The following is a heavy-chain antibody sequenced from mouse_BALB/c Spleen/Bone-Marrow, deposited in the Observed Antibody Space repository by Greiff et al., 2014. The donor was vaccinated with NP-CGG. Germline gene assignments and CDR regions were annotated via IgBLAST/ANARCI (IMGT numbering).Heavy chain of an antibody. V-gene: IGHV5-12-1*01. CDR3: ATHYYGRFDY. J-gene: IGHJ2*01. Sequence: VKLVESGGGLVKPGGSLKLSCAASGFGFSSSDMSWVRQTPEKRLEWVAYISSGGGSTYYPDTVKGRFTISRDNAKNTLYLQMSSLKSEDTAMYYCATHYYGRFDYWGQGTTLTVSS. CDR1: GFGFSSSD. CDR2: ISSGGGST. D-gene: IGHD1-2*01.